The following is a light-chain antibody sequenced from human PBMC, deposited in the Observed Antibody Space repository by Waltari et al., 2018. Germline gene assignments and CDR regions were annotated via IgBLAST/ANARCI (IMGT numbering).Light chain of an antibody. CDR3: SAYISSSTLEL. V-gene: IGLV2-14*03. CDR1: SSYVGGYNY. J-gene: IGLJ2*01. CDR2: DVN. Sequence: QSALTQPASVSGSPGQSITISCTGTSSYVGGYNYVSWYQQHPGKAPQLMIFDVNNRPAGVSNRFAGSKAGNTASLTISGLQAEDEADYYCSAYISSSTLELFGGGTRLTVL.